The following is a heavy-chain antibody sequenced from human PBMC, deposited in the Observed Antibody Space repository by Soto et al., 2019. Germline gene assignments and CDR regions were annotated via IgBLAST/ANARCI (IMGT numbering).Heavy chain of an antibody. Sequence: SETLSLTCTVSGGSISSGGYYWSWIRQHPGKGLEWIGYIYYSGSTYNSPSLKSRVTISVDTSKNQFSLKLSSVTAADTAVYYCARDPTDIGYCSGGSCGDGMDVWGQGTTVTVSS. CDR1: GGSISSGGYY. D-gene: IGHD2-15*01. CDR2: IYYSGST. J-gene: IGHJ6*02. CDR3: ARDPTDIGYCSGGSCGDGMDV. V-gene: IGHV4-31*03.